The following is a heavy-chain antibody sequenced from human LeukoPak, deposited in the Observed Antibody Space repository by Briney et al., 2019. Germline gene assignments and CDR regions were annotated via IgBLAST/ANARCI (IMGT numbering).Heavy chain of an antibody. V-gene: IGHV4-34*01. CDR3: ARGITMVRGVIITFRPWSGMDV. Sequence: SETLSLTCAVYGGTFSGYYWSWIRQPPGKGLEWIGEINHSGSTNYNPSLKSRVTIAVDTSKNQFSLKLGSVTAADTAVYYCARGITMVRGVIITFRPWSGMDVWGKGTTVTVSS. CDR2: INHSGST. D-gene: IGHD3-10*01. J-gene: IGHJ6*04. CDR1: GGTFSGYY.